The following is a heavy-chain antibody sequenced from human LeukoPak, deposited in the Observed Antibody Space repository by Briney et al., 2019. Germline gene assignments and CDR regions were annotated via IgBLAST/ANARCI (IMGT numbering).Heavy chain of an antibody. D-gene: IGHD1-1*01. CDR1: GYTFTGYY. CDR3: ARGWTDDTGY. Sequence: ASVKVSCKAFGYTFTGYYMHWVRQAPGQGLEWTGWINPKSGGTNYAQEFQGRVTMTRDASISTAYMELRSLTSDDTAVYYCARGWTDDTGYWGQGTLVTVSS. V-gene: IGHV1-2*02. J-gene: IGHJ4*02. CDR2: INPKSGGT.